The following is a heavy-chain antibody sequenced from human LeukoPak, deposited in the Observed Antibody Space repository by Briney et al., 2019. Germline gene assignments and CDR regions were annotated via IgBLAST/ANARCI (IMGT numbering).Heavy chain of an antibody. D-gene: IGHD2-2*01. CDR3: AKGFYCSSTSCYSEY. J-gene: IGHJ4*02. CDR1: GFTFSSYA. V-gene: IGHV3-23*01. Sequence: GGSLRLSCAASGFTFSSYAMSWIRQAPGKGLEWVSAISGSGGSTYYADSVRGRFTISRDNSKNTLYLQMNSLRAEDTAVYHCAKGFYCSSTSCYSEYWGQGTLVTVSS. CDR2: ISGSGGST.